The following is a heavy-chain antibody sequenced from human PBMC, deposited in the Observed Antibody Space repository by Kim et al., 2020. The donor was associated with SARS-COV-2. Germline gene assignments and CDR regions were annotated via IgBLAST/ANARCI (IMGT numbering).Heavy chain of an antibody. CDR2: TYYTSKLYN. CDR1: GDSVSRYI. J-gene: IGHJ4*02. V-gene: IGHV6-1*01. CDR3: ARGKFFEY. Sequence: SQTISLTCAVSGDSVSRYIWTWIRQSPSRGLEWLGRTYYTSKLYNDYAPSLKSRITIKPDTSKNQVSLQLNSVTPEDTAVYFCARGKFFEYWGQGTLVTVSS.